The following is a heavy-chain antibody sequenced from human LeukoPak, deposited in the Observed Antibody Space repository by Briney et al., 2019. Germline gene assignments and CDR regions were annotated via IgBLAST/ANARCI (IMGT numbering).Heavy chain of an antibody. J-gene: IGHJ4*02. CDR2: IYSGGST. CDR3: ARDEQQLSFDY. CDR1: GFTVSSNY. Sequence: PGGSLRLSCAASGFTVSSNYMSWVRQAPGKGLEWISVIYSGGSTYYADSVKGRFTISRDNSKNTLYLQMNSLRAEDTAVYYCARDEQQLSFDYWGQGTLVTVSS. D-gene: IGHD6-13*01. V-gene: IGHV3-66*01.